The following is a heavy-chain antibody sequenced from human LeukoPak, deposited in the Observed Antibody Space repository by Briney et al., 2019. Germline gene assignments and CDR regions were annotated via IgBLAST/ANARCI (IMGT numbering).Heavy chain of an antibody. CDR3: ARVGRLRFPDY. Sequence: ASVKVSCKASGYTFTSYYMHWVRQAPGQGLEWMGIINPSGGSTSYAQKFQGRVTMTRDTSTSTVYMELSSLRSEDTAVHYCARVGRLRFPDYWGQGTLVTVSS. J-gene: IGHJ4*02. D-gene: IGHD3-3*01. CDR2: INPSGGST. V-gene: IGHV1-46*01. CDR1: GYTFTSYY.